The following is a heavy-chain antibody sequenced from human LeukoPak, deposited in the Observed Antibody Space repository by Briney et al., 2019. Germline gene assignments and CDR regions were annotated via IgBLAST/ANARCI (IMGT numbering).Heavy chain of an antibody. CDR3: ARDGFSNDAFDI. D-gene: IGHD6-13*01. Sequence: GGSLRLSCAASGFTFDQYGMQWVRQAPGKGLEWVAVISYDGSNKYYADSVKGRFTISRDNSKNTLYLQMNSLRAEDTAVYYCARDGFSNDAFDIWGQGTMVTVSS. J-gene: IGHJ3*02. CDR2: ISYDGSNK. V-gene: IGHV3-30*19. CDR1: GFTFDQYG.